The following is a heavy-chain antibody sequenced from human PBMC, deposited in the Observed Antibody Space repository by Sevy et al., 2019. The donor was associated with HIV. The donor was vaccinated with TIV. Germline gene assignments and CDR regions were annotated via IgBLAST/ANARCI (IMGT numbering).Heavy chain of an antibody. J-gene: IGHJ3*02. Sequence: ASVKVSCKACGGTFSSYAISWVRQAPGQGLDWMGGIIPIFDTANYARKFQGRVTITADESTSTAYLELSGLRSEDTAVYYCARDLERGYSHRTSGDAFDIWGQGTMVTVSS. D-gene: IGHD5-18*01. CDR2: IIPIFDTA. V-gene: IGHV1-69*13. CDR1: GGTFSSYA. CDR3: ARDLERGYSHRTSGDAFDI.